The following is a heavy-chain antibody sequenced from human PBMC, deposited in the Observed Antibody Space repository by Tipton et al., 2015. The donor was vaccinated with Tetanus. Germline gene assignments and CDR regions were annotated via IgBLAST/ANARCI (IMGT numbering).Heavy chain of an antibody. CDR1: GGSLRSGGHY. CDR3: ARRVVGATLDY. V-gene: IGHV4-31*03. Sequence: TLSLTCTVSGGSLRSGGHYWSWIRQHPGQGLEWIGYIYYTGNTYYNPSLKSRVTLSIDMSKNQFSLRLSSVTAADTAVYFCARRVVGATLDYWGQGSLVTVSS. D-gene: IGHD1-26*01. CDR2: IYYTGNT. J-gene: IGHJ4*02.